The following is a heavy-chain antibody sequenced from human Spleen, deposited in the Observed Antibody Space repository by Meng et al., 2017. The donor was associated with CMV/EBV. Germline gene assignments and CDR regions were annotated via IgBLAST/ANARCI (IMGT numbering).Heavy chain of an antibody. V-gene: IGHV1-2*02. D-gene: IGHD5-18*01. CDR1: GYTFTNYY. CDR2: INPNSGGT. Sequence: GESLKISCKASGYTFTNYYMHWVRQAPGQGLEWMGWINPNSGGTNYAQKFQGRVTMTRDTSISTAYMELSRLRSDDTAVYYCARALVDTAMVTVDYWGQGTLVTVSS. J-gene: IGHJ4*02. CDR3: ARALVDTAMVTVDY.